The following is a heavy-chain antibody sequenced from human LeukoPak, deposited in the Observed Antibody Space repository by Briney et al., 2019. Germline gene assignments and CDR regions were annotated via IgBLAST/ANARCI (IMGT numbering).Heavy chain of an antibody. CDR1: GFTFGSYA. V-gene: IGHV3-23*01. CDR3: ARLYYDIPYYFDY. CDR2: IGSGGGST. Sequence: GGSLRLSCAASGFTFGSYAMTWVRQAPGKGLEWVSAIGSGGGSTYYADSVKGRFTISRDNSKNTLYLQMNSLRAEDTAVYYCARLYYDIPYYFDYWGQGTLVTVSS. J-gene: IGHJ4*02. D-gene: IGHD3-9*01.